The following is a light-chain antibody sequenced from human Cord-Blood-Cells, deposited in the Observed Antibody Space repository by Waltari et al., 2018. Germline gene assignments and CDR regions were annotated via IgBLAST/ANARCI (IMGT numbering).Light chain of an antibody. V-gene: IGKV3-15*01. CDR3: QQYNNWQT. J-gene: IGKJ2*01. CDR2: GAS. CDR1: QSVRSN. Sequence: EIVMTQSPATLSVSPGERATLSCRASQSVRSNLAWYQQKPGQAPRRLIYGASTRATGFPARFSGSGSGTEFTLTISSLQSEDFAVYYCQQYNNWQTFGQGTKLEIK.